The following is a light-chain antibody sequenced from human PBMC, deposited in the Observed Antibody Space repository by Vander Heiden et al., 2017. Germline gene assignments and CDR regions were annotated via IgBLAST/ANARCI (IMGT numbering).Light chain of an antibody. CDR1: QDISNY. Sequence: DIQMTQSPSSLSASVGDRVTITCQASQDISNYLNWYQQKPGKAPKLLIYDASNLETGVPSRFSGSGAGTDFTFTSSSLQPEDIATYYWQQYDNLPLTFGGGTKVEIK. CDR2: DAS. V-gene: IGKV1-33*01. J-gene: IGKJ4*01. CDR3: QQYDNLPLT.